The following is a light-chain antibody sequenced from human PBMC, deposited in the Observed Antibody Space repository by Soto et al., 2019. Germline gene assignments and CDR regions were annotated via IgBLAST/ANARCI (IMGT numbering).Light chain of an antibody. J-gene: IGLJ1*01. CDR3: SSFTSDRIYV. CDR2: GVT. V-gene: IGLV2-14*03. Sequence: QSVLTQPTSVSGSPGQSIIISCNGNHNDIGTYDYVSWYQQHPGRAPRLLIYGVTTRPSGISDRFSASKSGLTASLTISGLQPEDEADYYCSSFTSDRIYVFGPGTKLTVL. CDR1: HNDIGTYDY.